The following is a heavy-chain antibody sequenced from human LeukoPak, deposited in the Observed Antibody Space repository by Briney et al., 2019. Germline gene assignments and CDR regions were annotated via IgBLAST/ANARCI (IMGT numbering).Heavy chain of an antibody. CDR1: GGSISSGGYS. CDR3: ARARKGVIGY. V-gene: IGHV4-30-2*01. J-gene: IGHJ4*02. CDR2: IYQSGST. Sequence: SETLSLTCAVSGGSISSGGYSWSWIRQPPGKGLEWIGYIYQSGSTYYNPSLKSRVTISVDRSKNQFSLKLSSVTAADTAVYYCARARKGVIGYWGQGTLVTVSS. D-gene: IGHD3-10*01.